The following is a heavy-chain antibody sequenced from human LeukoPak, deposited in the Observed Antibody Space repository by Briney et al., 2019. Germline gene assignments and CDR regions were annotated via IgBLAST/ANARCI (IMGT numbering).Heavy chain of an antibody. CDR1: GFTFSSYS. J-gene: IGHJ4*02. CDR3: AREVIAVAGSRFDY. CDR2: ISSSSSYI. D-gene: IGHD6-19*01. V-gene: IGHV3-21*01. Sequence: GGSLRLSCAASGFTFSSYSMNWVRLAPGKGLEWVSSISSSSSYIYYADSVKGRFTISRDNAKNSLYLQMNSLRAEDTAVYYCAREVIAVAGSRFDYWGQGTLVTVSS.